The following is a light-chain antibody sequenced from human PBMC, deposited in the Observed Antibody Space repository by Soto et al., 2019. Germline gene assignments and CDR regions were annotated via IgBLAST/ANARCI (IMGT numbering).Light chain of an antibody. Sequence: EIVMTQSPATLSVSPGERATLSCRASQSVSSNLAWYQQKPGQAPRLLIYGASTRATGIPARFSGSGSGTEFTLTISSLQSEDFVVYYCQHYNNWPPFTFGPGTKVDIK. CDR3: QHYNNWPPFT. V-gene: IGKV3-15*01. J-gene: IGKJ3*01. CDR1: QSVSSN. CDR2: GAS.